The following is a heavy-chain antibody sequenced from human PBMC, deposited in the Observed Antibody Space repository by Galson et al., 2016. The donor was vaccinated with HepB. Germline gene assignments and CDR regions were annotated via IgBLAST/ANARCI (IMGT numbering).Heavy chain of an antibody. Sequence: SLRLSCPVSGLTFNNYDLHWVRQPTGKGLEWVSAIGTAGDTYYPGSVKVRFTIHRENAKKSLYLQMNSLRAGDTAVYYCARGITSFGVVSLPYGMDVWGQGTTVTVSS. CDR1: GLTFNNYD. V-gene: IGHV3-13*01. J-gene: IGHJ6*02. CDR2: IGTAGDT. CDR3: ARGITSFGVVSLPYGMDV. D-gene: IGHD3-3*01.